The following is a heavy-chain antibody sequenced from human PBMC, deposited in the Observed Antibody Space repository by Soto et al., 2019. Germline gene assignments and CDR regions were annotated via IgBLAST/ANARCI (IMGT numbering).Heavy chain of an antibody. CDR1: GFSFSSYA. D-gene: IGHD2-21*01. V-gene: IGHV3-23*01. Sequence: EVPLLESGGGLVQPGGSLRLSCVASGFSFSSYAMSWVRQPPGKGLEWVSGISGSGGRSYHADSVKGRFTISRDNSKNTLYLQMNSLRAEDTAVYYCASIPDYWGQGTLVSVSS. CDR2: ISGSGGRS. CDR3: ASIPDY. J-gene: IGHJ4*02.